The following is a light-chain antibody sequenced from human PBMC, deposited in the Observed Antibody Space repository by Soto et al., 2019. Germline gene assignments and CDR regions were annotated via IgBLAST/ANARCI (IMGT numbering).Light chain of an antibody. CDR3: QQYGSSGT. CDR2: GAS. J-gene: IGKJ1*01. V-gene: IGKV3-20*01. CDR1: QSVSSSY. Sequence: EIVLTQCAGTLSLSPGERATLSCRASQSVSSSYLAWYQQKPGQAPRLLIYGASTRATGIPVRFSGSGSGTEFTLTISSLQSEDFAVHYCQQYGSSGTFGQGTKVDI.